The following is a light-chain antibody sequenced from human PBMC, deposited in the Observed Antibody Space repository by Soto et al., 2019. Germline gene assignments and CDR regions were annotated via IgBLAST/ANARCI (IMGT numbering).Light chain of an antibody. V-gene: IGKV1-5*01. CDR1: QSLNND. CDR3: QQYHRSSVT. CDR2: DAS. Sequence: DIQMTQSPSTLSASVGDRVTITCRASQSLNNDLAWYQQKPGKAPNLLIYDASTLERGVPSRFSGTGSGTEFTLAISSLQPDDFATYYCQQYHRSSVTFGQGTRREIK. J-gene: IGKJ5*01.